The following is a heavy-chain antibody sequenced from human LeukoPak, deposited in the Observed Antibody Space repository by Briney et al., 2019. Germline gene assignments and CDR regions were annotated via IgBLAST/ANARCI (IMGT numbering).Heavy chain of an antibody. D-gene: IGHD3-9*01. V-gene: IGHV3-53*01. J-gene: IGHJ4*02. CDR1: GFTLSSNY. CDR3: ARGFGYDILTGSIWGGLDY. CDR2: IYSGGST. Sequence: GGSLRLSCAASGFTLSSNYMSWVRQAPGKGLEWVSVIYSGGSTYYADSVKGRFTISRDNSKNTLYLQMNSLRAEDTAVYYCARGFGYDILTGSIWGGLDYWGQGTLVTVSS.